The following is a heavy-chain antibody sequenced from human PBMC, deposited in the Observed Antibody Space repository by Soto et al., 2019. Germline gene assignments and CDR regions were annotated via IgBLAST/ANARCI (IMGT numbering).Heavy chain of an antibody. D-gene: IGHD1-1*01. CDR3: AQDLEGWELPPGHVGMDV. V-gene: IGHV3-23*01. J-gene: IGHJ6*01. Sequence: VQLLESGGDLVQPGGSLRLSCAVSGLTFSDYAMSWVRQAPGKGPEWVASISGRGSKTFYTDSVKGRFTISRDNSKNTLFLQMSGLRAEDTALCFCAQDLEGWELPPGHVGMDVWGPGTTVTVSS. CDR2: ISGRGSKT. CDR1: GLTFSDYA.